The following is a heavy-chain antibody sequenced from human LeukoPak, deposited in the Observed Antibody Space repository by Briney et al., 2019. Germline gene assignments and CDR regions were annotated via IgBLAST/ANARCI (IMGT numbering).Heavy chain of an antibody. V-gene: IGHV3-33*08. CDR2: IWYDGSNK. D-gene: IGHD5-24*01. Sequence: PGGSLRLSCAASGFTFDDYAMHWVRQAPGKGLEWVAVIWYDGSNKYYADSVKGRFTISRDNSKNTLYLQMNSLRAEDTAVYYCARAMDRWLDEYYFDYWGQGTLVTVSS. CDR1: GFTFDDYA. CDR3: ARAMDRWLDEYYFDY. J-gene: IGHJ4*02.